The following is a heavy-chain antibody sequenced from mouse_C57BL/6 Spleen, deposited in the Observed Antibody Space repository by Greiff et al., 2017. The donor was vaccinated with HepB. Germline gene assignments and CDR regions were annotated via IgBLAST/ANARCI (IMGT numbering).Heavy chain of an antibody. Sequence: EVMLVESGGGLVQPGGSMKLSCVASGFTFSNYWMNWVRQSPEKGLEWVAQIRLKSDNYATHYAESVKGRFTISRDDSKSSVYLQMNNLRAEDTGIYYCTGGFPIYDGYYDYAMDYWGQGTSVTVSS. D-gene: IGHD2-3*01. CDR1: GFTFSNYW. CDR2: IRLKSDNYAT. V-gene: IGHV6-3*01. CDR3: TGGFPIYDGYYDYAMDY. J-gene: IGHJ4*01.